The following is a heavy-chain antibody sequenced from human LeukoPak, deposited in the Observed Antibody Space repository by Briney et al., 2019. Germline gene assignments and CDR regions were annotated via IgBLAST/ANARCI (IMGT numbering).Heavy chain of an antibody. J-gene: IGHJ3*02. V-gene: IGHV4-59*01. Sequence: SETLSLTCTVSGGSISSYYWSWIRQPPGKGLEWIGYIYYSGSTNYNPSLKSRVTISVDTSKNQFSLKLGSVTAADTAVYYCARDGSHSSSWYWAFDIWGQGTMVTVSS. CDR1: GGSISSYY. CDR2: IYYSGST. D-gene: IGHD6-13*01. CDR3: ARDGSHSSSWYWAFDI.